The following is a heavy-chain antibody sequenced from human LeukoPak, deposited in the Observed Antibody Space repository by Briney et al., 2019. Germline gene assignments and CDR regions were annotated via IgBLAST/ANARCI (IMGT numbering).Heavy chain of an antibody. J-gene: IGHJ4*02. CDR3: ARVAPQQLAGRFDY. CDR2: ISYDGSNK. V-gene: IGHV3-30*03. D-gene: IGHD6-13*01. CDR1: GFTFSSYS. Sequence: GGSLRLSCAASGFTFSSYSMNWVRQAPGKGLEWVAVISYDGSNKYYADSVKGRFTISRDNSKNTLYLQMNSLRAEDTAVYYCARVAPQQLAGRFDYWGQGTLVTVSS.